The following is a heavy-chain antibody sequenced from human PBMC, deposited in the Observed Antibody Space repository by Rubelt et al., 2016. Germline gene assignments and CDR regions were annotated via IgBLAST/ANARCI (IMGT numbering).Heavy chain of an antibody. D-gene: IGHD5-24*01. J-gene: IGHJ6*01. CDR3: ARERGDGSATRDYYYYGLDV. CDR2: IKQDGSEK. CDR1: GITLSNYW. Sequence: GGGLVQPGESLRLSCGASGITLSNYWMSWVRQAPGKGLEWVANIKQDGSEKYYVDSVKGRFTISRDNAKNSLYLQMNNLRTEDTAMYYCARERGDGSATRDYYYYGLDVWGQGTVVSVS. V-gene: IGHV3-7*03.